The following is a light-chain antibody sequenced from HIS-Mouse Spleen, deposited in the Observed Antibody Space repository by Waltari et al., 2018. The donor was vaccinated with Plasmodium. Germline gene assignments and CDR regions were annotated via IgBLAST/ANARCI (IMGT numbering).Light chain of an antibody. CDR3: QQSYSTWT. J-gene: IGKJ1*01. CDR1: QSISSY. V-gene: IGKV1-39*01. Sequence: DIQMTQSPSSLSASVGDRVTITCRASQSISSYLNWYQQKPGKAPKLLLYAASSLQSGVPSRVSGSGSGTDFTLTISSLQPEYFATYYCQQSYSTWTFGQGTKVELK. CDR2: AAS.